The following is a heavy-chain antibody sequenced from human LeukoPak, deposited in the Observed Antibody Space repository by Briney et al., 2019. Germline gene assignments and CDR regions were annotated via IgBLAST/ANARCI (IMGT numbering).Heavy chain of an antibody. J-gene: IGHJ6*03. CDR3: ARSSGSYGPGYYYYMDV. Sequence: ASVKVSCKASGYTFTSYYMHWVRQAPGQGLEWMGIINPSGGSTSYAQKFQGRVTMTRDMSTSTVYMELSSLRSEDTAVYYCARSSGSYGPGYYYYMDVWGKGTTVTVSS. V-gene: IGHV1-46*01. CDR2: INPSGGST. CDR1: GYTFTSYY. D-gene: IGHD1-26*01.